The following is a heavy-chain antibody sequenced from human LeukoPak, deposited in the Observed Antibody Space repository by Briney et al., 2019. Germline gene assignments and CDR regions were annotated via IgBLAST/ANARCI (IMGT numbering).Heavy chain of an antibody. J-gene: IGHJ4*02. CDR1: GYIFTSHY. D-gene: IGHD5-18*01. Sequence: ASVKVSCKASGYIFTSHYMHWVRQAPGQGLEWMGMINPSDGSTNYAQKFQGRVTMTTDTSTSTAYMELRSLRSDDTAVYYCARGGYSYAYGYWGQGTLVTVSS. CDR3: ARGGYSYAYGY. CDR2: INPSDGST. V-gene: IGHV1-46*01.